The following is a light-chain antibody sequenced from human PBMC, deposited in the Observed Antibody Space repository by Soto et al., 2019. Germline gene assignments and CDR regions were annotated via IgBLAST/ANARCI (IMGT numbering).Light chain of an antibody. CDR3: CSYAGSSTYV. CDR2: EVT. V-gene: IGLV2-23*02. CDR1: SSDVGSYNL. J-gene: IGLJ1*01. Sequence: QSALTQPTSVSGSPGQSITISCTGTSSDVGSYNLVSWYQQHPGKAPKFMIFEVTQRHSGVSNRFSGSKSGNTASLTISGLQAEYEADYYCCSYAGSSTYVFGTGTKLAVL.